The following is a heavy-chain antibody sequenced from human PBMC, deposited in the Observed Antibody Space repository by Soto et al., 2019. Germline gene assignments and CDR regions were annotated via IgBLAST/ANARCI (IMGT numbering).Heavy chain of an antibody. CDR1: GYTFTHHG. V-gene: IGHV1-18*01. CDR3: ARDPSNTSGYYQFFDY. D-gene: IGHD3-22*01. CDR2: ISAYNGDT. J-gene: IGHJ4*02. Sequence: QVQLVQSGAEVKKPGASVKVSCKASGYTFTHHGISWVRQAPGQGLEWMGWISAYNGDTKYAQRLQGRVTLTTDTSTTTDYMELRSLSSDDTAVYYSARDPSNTSGYYQFFDYWGQGTLVTVSS.